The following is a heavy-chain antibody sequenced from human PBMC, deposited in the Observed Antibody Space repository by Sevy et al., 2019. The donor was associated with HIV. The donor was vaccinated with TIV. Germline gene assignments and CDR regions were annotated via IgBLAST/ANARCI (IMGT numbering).Heavy chain of an antibody. J-gene: IGHJ6*02. CDR3: ARDRPLMITFGGVIANYYYYGMDV. V-gene: IGHV6-1*01. CDR1: GDSFCSNSAA. Sequence: SQTLSLTCAISGDSFCSNSAAWNWIRQSPSRGLEWLGRTYYRSKWYNDYAVSVKSRITINPDTSKNQFSLQLNSVTPEDTAVHYCARDRPLMITFGGVIANYYYYGMDVWGQGPTVTVSS. CDR2: TYYRSKWYN. D-gene: IGHD3-16*02.